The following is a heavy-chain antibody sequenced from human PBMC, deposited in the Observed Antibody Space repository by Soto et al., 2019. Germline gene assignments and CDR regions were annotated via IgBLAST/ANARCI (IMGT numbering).Heavy chain of an antibody. CDR1: GFTFSSYA. CDR3: ARVGTYYYDSSGYLWP. D-gene: IGHD3-22*01. V-gene: IGHV3-23*01. CDR2: ISGSGGST. J-gene: IGHJ5*02. Sequence: GGSLRLSCAASGFTFSSYAMSWVRQAPGKGLEWVSAISGSGGSTYYADSVKGRFTISRDNSKNTLYLQMNSLRAEDTAVYYCARVGTYYYDSSGYLWPWGQGTLVTAPQ.